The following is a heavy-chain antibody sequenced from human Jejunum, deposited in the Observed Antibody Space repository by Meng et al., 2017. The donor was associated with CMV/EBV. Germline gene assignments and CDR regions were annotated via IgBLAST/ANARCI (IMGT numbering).Heavy chain of an antibody. V-gene: IGHV3-48*03. Sequence: FTISNYEMNWVRQAPGKGLEWLSYIDNSATTIYYADSVKGRFTISRDNAKNTLYLQMNSLRAEDTAVYYCARDRSYYTTGPHFDFWGQGSLVTVSS. CDR2: IDNSATTI. CDR1: FTISNYE. J-gene: IGHJ4*02. D-gene: IGHD2-2*02. CDR3: ARDRSYYTTGPHFDF.